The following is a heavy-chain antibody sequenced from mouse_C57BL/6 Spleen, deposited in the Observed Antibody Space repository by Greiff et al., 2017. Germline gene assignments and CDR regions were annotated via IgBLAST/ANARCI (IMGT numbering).Heavy chain of an antibody. CDR2: IDPSDSET. CDR3: AREEETAQASFAY. CDR1: GYTFTSYW. Sequence: QVQLQQPGAELVRPGSSVKLSCKASGYTFTSYWMHWVKQRPIQGLEWIGNIDPSDSETHYNQKFKDKATLTVDKSSSTAYMQLSSLTSEDSAVYYCAREEETAQASFAYWGQGTLVTVSA. V-gene: IGHV1-52*01. D-gene: IGHD3-2*02. J-gene: IGHJ3*01.